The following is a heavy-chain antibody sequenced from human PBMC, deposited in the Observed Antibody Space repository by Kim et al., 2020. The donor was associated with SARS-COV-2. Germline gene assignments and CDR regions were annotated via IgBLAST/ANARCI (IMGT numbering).Heavy chain of an antibody. CDR1: GFTFSSYD. D-gene: IGHD4-17*01. CDR3: ARGSYGDYGVGWYFDL. J-gene: IGHJ2*01. V-gene: IGHV3-13*01. CDR2: IGTAGDT. Sequence: GGSLRLSCAASGFTFSSYDMHWVRQATGKGLEWVSAIGTAGDTYYPGSVKGRFTISRENAKNSLYLQMNSLRAGDTAVYYCARGSYGDYGVGWYFDLWGRGTLVTVSS.